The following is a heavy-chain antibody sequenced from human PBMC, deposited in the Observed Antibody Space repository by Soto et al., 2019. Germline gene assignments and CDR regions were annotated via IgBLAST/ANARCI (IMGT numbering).Heavy chain of an antibody. V-gene: IGHV1-46*01. Sequence: ASVKVSCKASGYTFTSYYMHWVRQAPGQGLEWMGIINPSGGSTSYAQKFQGRVTMTRDTSTSTVYMELSSLRSEDTAVYYCARDKRRKAVVVAGTSYYCYRMDVRDQGTTVTVCS. J-gene: IGHJ6*02. CDR1: GYTFTSYY. D-gene: IGHD2-15*01. CDR2: INPSGGST. CDR3: ARDKRRKAVVVAGTSYYCYRMDV.